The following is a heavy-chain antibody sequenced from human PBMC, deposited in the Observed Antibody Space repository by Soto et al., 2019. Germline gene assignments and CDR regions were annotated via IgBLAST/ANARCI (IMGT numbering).Heavy chain of an antibody. CDR2: IYYTGST. V-gene: IGHV4-59*01. CDR3: GNFTWYSDL. J-gene: IGHJ2*01. D-gene: IGHD3-3*01. CDR1: GGSISSYY. Sequence: PSETLSLTCTVSGGSISSYYWSWIRQPPGKGLEWIGYIYYTGSTNYNPSLKSRVTISVDTSKNQFSLQLSSVTAADTAVYYCGNFTWYSDLGGRGTLVPVPS.